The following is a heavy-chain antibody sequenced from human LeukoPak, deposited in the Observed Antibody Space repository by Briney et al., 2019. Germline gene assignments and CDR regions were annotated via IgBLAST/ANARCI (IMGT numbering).Heavy chain of an antibody. D-gene: IGHD5-12*01. J-gene: IGHJ4*02. V-gene: IGHV3-23*01. Sequence: GGSLRLSCAASGFTFSSYGMSWVRQAPGKGLEWVSTISGRGDSTYYADSVKGRVTISRDSSRNTVYLQMNSLTAEDTAIYYCAKDDTPARWLRTPQVFDYWGQGILVTVSS. CDR2: ISGRGDST. CDR3: AKDDTPARWLRTPQVFDY. CDR1: GFTFSSYG.